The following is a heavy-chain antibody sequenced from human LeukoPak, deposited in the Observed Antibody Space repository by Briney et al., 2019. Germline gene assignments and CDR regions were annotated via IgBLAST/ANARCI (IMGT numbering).Heavy chain of an antibody. CDR1: GGSFSGYY. J-gene: IGHJ6*02. Sequence: SETLSLTCAVYGGSFSGYYWSWIRQPPGKGLEWIGEINHSGSTNYNPSLKSRVTISVDTSKNQFSLRLSSVTAADTAVYYCARGGDDYYGSGSYYGRKRGDYYYYGMDVWGQGTTVTVSS. CDR2: INHSGST. V-gene: IGHV4-34*01. CDR3: ARGGDDYYGSGSYYGRKRGDYYYYGMDV. D-gene: IGHD3-10*01.